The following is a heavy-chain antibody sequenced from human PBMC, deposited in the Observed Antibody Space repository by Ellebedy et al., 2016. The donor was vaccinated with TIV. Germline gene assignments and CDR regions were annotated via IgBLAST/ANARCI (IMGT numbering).Heavy chain of an antibody. Sequence: GESLKISXAASGFTVSSNYMSWVRQAPGKGLEWVSVIYSGGSTYYADSVKGRFTISRDNSKNTLYLQMNSLRAEDTAVYYCASWEWGREKYYYYYGMDVWGQGTTVTVSS. CDR1: GFTVSSNY. D-gene: IGHD7-27*01. CDR2: IYSGGST. J-gene: IGHJ6*02. CDR3: ASWEWGREKYYYYYGMDV. V-gene: IGHV3-66*01.